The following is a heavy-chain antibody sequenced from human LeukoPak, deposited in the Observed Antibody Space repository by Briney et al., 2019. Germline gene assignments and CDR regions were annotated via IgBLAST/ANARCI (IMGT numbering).Heavy chain of an antibody. CDR2: IYTSGST. J-gene: IGHJ6*02. Sequence: MTSETLSLTCTVSGGSISSYYWSWIRQPAGKGLEWIGRIYTSGSTNYNPSLKSRVTMSVDTSKNQFSLKLSSVTAADTAVHYCARGEWLRYGYYYGMDVWGQGTTVTVSS. V-gene: IGHV4-4*07. CDR3: ARGEWLRYGYYYGMDV. D-gene: IGHD5-12*01. CDR1: GGSISSYY.